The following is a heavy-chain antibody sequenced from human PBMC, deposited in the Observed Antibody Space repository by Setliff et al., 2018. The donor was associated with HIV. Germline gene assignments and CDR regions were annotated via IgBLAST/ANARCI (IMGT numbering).Heavy chain of an antibody. Sequence: SETLSLTCNVSGDSISGNSYYWGWIRQPPGKGLEWIGYIYYSGSTYYNPSLKSRVTISVDTSKNQFSLKVTSVTAADTAVYYCARPLSTSYNFWGDGFALWGQGTLVTVSS. CDR2: IYYSGST. J-gene: IGHJ3*01. D-gene: IGHD3-3*01. CDR3: ARPLSTSYNFWGDGFAL. V-gene: IGHV4-39*07. CDR1: GDSISGNSYY.